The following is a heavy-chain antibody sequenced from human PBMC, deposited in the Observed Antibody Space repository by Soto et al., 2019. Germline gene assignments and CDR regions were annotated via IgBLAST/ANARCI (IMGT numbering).Heavy chain of an antibody. CDR2: IRSETDGGTA. Sequence: EVQLVESGGGLVKPGGSLRLSCAASGFAFSNAWMSWVRQAPGKGLEWVGYIRSETDGGTADYAAPVKGRLTISRDDSKDTLYLQMNSLKTEDTAVYYCTTEGYGSGSYELAYWGQGTLVTVSS. J-gene: IGHJ4*02. D-gene: IGHD3-10*01. CDR3: TTEGYGSGSYELAY. V-gene: IGHV3-15*01. CDR1: GFAFSNAW.